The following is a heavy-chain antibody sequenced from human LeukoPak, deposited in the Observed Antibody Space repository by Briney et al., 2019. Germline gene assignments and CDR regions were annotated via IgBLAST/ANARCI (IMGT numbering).Heavy chain of an antibody. CDR3: ARDRVDYYDSSGSLGAFDI. CDR2: INHSGST. Sequence: SETLSLTCAVYGGSFSGYYWSWIRQPPGKGLEWIGEINHSGSTNYNPSLKSRVTISVDTSKNQFSLKLSSVTAADTAVYYCARDRVDYYDSSGSLGAFDIWGQGTMVTVSS. J-gene: IGHJ3*02. D-gene: IGHD3-22*01. V-gene: IGHV4-34*01. CDR1: GGSFSGYY.